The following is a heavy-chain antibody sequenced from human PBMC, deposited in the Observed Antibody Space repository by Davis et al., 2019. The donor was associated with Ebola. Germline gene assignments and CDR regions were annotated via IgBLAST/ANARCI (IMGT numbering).Heavy chain of an antibody. J-gene: IGHJ4*02. CDR2: IIPILGIA. V-gene: IGHV1-69*04. D-gene: IGHD3-10*01. CDR1: GYTFTNYG. CDR3: ARDRGGDYSFDY. Sequence: SVKVSCKASGYTFTNYGITWVRQAPGQGLEWMGRIIPILGIANYAQTFQGRVTITRDTSASTAYMELSSLRSEDTSVYYCARDRGGDYSFDYWGQGTLVTVSS.